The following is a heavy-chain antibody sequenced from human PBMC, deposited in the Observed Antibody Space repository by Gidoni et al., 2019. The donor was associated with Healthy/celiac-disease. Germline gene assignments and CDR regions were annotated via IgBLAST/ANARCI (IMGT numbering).Heavy chain of an antibody. CDR1: GFTFSSYA. V-gene: IGHV3-23*04. CDR2: ISGSGGST. Sequence: EVQLVESGGGLVQPGGSLRLSCAASGFTFSSYAMSWVRRAPGKGLEWVSAISGSGGSTYYADSVKGRFTISRDNSKNTLYLQMNSLRAEDTAVYYCANPGRAVGSAEYFQHWGQGTLVTVSS. CDR3: ANPGRAVGSAEYFQH. J-gene: IGHJ1*01. D-gene: IGHD1-1*01.